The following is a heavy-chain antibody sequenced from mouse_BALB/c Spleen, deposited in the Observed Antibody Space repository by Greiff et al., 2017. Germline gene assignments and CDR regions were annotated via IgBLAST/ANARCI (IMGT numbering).Heavy chain of an antibody. CDR3: ARGATVR. J-gene: IGHJ2*01. CDR1: GYAFSSSW. V-gene: IGHV1-82*01. CDR2: IYPGDGDT. D-gene: IGHD1-1*01. Sequence: QVQLQQSGPELVKPGASVKISCKASGYAFSSSWMNWVKQRPGQGLEWIGRIYPGDGDTNYNGKFKGKATLTADKSSSTAYMQLSSLTSVDSAVYCCARGATVRWGEGTTLTVSS.